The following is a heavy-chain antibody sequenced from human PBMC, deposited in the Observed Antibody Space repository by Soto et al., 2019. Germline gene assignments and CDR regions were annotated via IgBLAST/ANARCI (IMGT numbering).Heavy chain of an antibody. CDR2: INHSGST. D-gene: IGHD3-10*01. J-gene: IGHJ6*02. CDR1: GGSFSGYY. CDR3: VRQGFGALHGLVHV. Sequence: SETLSLTCAVYGGSFSGYYWTWIRQPPGTGLEWIGEINHSGSTNYNPSLKSRVTISLDTSKTQISLELSSMTAADAALYYCVRQGFGALHGLVHVWGQGTTVTVSS. V-gene: IGHV4-34*01.